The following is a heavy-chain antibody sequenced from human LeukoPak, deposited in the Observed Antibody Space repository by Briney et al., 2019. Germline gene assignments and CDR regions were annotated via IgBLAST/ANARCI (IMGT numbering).Heavy chain of an antibody. Sequence: PGVSLRLSCAASGFTFSSYSMNWVRQAPGKGLEWVSSISSSSSYIYYADSVKGRFTISRDNAKNSLYLQMNSLRAEDTAVYYCAREEVTAIPAYWGQGTLVTVSS. D-gene: IGHD2-21*02. V-gene: IGHV3-21*01. CDR1: GFTFSSYS. CDR3: AREEVTAIPAY. CDR2: ISSSSSYI. J-gene: IGHJ4*02.